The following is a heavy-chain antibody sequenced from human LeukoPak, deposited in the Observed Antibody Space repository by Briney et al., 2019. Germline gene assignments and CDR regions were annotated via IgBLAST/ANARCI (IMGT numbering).Heavy chain of an antibody. CDR3: ARTWSFDY. D-gene: IGHD2-8*02. J-gene: IGHJ4*02. Sequence: GGSLRLSCAASGFTVSSNYMSWVRQAPGKGLEWVSLIYSGGSTYYADSVKGRFTISRDNSKNTLYLQMNSLGAEDTAVYYCARTWSFDYWGQGTLVTVSS. V-gene: IGHV3-53*01. CDR1: GFTVSSNY. CDR2: IYSGGST.